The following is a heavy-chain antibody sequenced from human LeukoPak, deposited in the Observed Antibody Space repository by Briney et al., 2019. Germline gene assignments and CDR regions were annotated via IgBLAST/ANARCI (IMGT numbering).Heavy chain of an antibody. CDR2: IYTSGST. V-gene: IGHV4-4*07. J-gene: IGHJ4*02. D-gene: IGHD1-1*01. CDR3: ARENTRYNWNDGEV. CDR1: GGSISSYY. Sequence: SETLSLTCTVSGGSISSYYWSWIRQPAGKGLEWIGRIYTSGSTNYNPSLKSRVTMSVDTSKNQFSLKLSSVTAADTAVYYCARENTRYNWNDGEVWGQGTLVTVSS.